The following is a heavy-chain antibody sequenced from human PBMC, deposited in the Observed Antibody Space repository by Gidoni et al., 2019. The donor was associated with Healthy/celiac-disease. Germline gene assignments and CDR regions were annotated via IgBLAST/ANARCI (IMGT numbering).Heavy chain of an antibody. V-gene: IGHV5-10-1*01. CDR2: IDPSDSYT. CDR3: ARSETSYGSGSYLYYFDY. J-gene: IGHJ4*02. Sequence: EVQLVQSGAEVKKPGESLRISCKGSGYSFTSYWISWVRQMPGKGLEWMGRIDPSDSYTNYSPSFQGHVTISADKSISTAYLQWSSLKASDTAMYYCARSETSYGSGSYLYYFDYWGQGTLVTVSS. CDR1: GYSFTSYW. D-gene: IGHD3-10*01.